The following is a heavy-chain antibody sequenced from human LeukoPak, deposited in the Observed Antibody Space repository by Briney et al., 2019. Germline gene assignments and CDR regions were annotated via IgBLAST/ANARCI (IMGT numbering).Heavy chain of an antibody. V-gene: IGHV1-69*05. CDR2: IIPIFGTA. CDR3: ARGPVSYGPPSYYYYMDV. J-gene: IGHJ6*03. Sequence: SVKVSRKASGGTFSSYAISWVRRAPGQGLEWMGGIIPIFGTANYAQKFQGRVTITTDESTSTAYMELSSLRSEDTAVYYCARGPVSYGPPSYYYYMDVWGKGTTVTVSS. CDR1: GGTFSSYA. D-gene: IGHD3-10*01.